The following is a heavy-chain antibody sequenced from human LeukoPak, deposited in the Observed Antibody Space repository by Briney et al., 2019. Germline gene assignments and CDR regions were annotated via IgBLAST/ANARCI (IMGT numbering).Heavy chain of an antibody. CDR3: AKDIKSGDGKWEVDF. CDR2: IHGDASGT. V-gene: IGHV3-23*01. CDR1: GDSFSNYA. J-gene: IGHJ4*02. D-gene: IGHD1-26*01. Sequence: GGSLRLSCAASGDSFSNYAMSWVRQAPGKGLEWVSGIHGDASGTFYAESVKGRFTISRDNFRDTLHLQMNSPTAQLSIIVYCAKDIKSGDGKWEVDFWGQGTLVTVSS.